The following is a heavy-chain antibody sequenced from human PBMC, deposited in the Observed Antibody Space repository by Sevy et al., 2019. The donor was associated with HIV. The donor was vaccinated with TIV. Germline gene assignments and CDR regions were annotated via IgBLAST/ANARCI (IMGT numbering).Heavy chain of an antibody. J-gene: IGHJ4*02. D-gene: IGHD4-17*01. Sequence: SETLSLTCTVSGGSISSYYWSWIRQPPGKGLGWIGYIYYSGSTNYNPSLKSRVTISVDTSKNQFSLKLSSVTAADTAVYYCARVHYGDYSFYYFDYWGQGTLVTVSS. CDR1: GGSISSYY. V-gene: IGHV4-59*01. CDR2: IYYSGST. CDR3: ARVHYGDYSFYYFDY.